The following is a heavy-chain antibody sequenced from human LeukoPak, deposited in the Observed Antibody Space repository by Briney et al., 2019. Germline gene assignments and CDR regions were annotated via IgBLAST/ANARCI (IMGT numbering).Heavy chain of an antibody. CDR2: IYYSGGT. CDR1: GGSISNYC. D-gene: IGHD6-19*01. J-gene: IGHJ4*02. Sequence: SETLSLTCTVSGGSISNYCWSWIRRSPGKGLEWIGYIYYSGGTNYNTSLESRVTISVDTSKNQIHLRLSSVTAADTAVYYCARGGWSQDYWGQGTLVTVSS. CDR3: ARGGWSQDY. V-gene: IGHV4-59*13.